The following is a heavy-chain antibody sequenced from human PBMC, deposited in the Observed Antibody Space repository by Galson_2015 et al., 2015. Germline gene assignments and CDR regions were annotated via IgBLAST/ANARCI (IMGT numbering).Heavy chain of an antibody. Sequence: CAISGDSVSSNSAAWNWIRRSPSRVLEWLGRTYYRSKWYNDYAVSVKSRITINPDTSKNQFSLQLNSVTPEDTAVYYCAKGWQQPTMYYFDYWGQGTLVTVSS. CDR1: GDSVSSNSAA. V-gene: IGHV6-1*01. CDR2: TYYRSKWYN. J-gene: IGHJ4*02. D-gene: IGHD6-13*01. CDR3: AKGWQQPTMYYFDY.